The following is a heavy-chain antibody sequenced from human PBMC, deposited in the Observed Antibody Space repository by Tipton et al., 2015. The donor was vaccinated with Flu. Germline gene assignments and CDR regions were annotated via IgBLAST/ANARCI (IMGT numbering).Heavy chain of an antibody. CDR1: GGSISSSSYY. V-gene: IGHV4-39*07. Sequence: TLSLTCTVSGGSISSSSYYWGWIRQPPGKGLEWIGSIYYSGSTYYNPSLKSRVTISVDTSKNQFSLKLSSVTAADTAVYYCARVGQGRVSTYNWFDPWGQGTLVTVSS. D-gene: IGHD2/OR15-2a*01. J-gene: IGHJ5*02. CDR2: IYYSGST. CDR3: ARVGQGRVSTYNWFDP.